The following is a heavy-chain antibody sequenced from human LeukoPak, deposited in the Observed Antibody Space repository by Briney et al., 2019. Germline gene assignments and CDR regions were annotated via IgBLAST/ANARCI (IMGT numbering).Heavy chain of an antibody. CDR2: IYTSGST. Sequence: PSETLSLTCMVSVCSLSRYQWRWIGQPAGKGLDGIGRIYTSGSTNYNPSLKSRVTMSVDTSKNQFSLKLSSVTAADTAVYYCARGYDTGAFDIWGQGTMVTVSS. CDR1: VCSLSRYQ. V-gene: IGHV4-4*07. CDR3: ARGYDTGAFDI. D-gene: IGHD3-3*01. J-gene: IGHJ3*02.